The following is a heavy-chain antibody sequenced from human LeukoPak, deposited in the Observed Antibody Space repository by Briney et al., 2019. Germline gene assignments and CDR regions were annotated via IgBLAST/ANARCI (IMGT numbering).Heavy chain of an antibody. Sequence: SETLSLTCIVSGGSISSYYWNWIRQSAGKGLEWIGRIYIGGSTSYNPSLKSRVTMSVDTSKIQFSLNLTSVTAADTAMYYCARGPRMVAMNGYAFDIWGRGTTVTVSS. J-gene: IGHJ3*02. CDR2: IYIGGST. V-gene: IGHV4-4*07. CDR1: GGSISSYY. D-gene: IGHD2-2*01. CDR3: ARGPRMVAMNGYAFDI.